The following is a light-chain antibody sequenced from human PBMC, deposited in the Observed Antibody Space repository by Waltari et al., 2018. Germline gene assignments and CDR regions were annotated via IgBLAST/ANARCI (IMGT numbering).Light chain of an antibody. CDR1: ETIKTN. CDR2: DAS. V-gene: IGKV3-15*01. J-gene: IGKJ2*01. CDR3: QQYNEWPPIST. Sequence: EIVVTQSPATLSVSPGEGATLSCRASETIKTNLAWYQHTPGQAPRLLIYDASTRATGIPARFSGSGSGTEFTLTISSLQSEDFAIYFCQQYNEWPPISTFGQGTNLEIK.